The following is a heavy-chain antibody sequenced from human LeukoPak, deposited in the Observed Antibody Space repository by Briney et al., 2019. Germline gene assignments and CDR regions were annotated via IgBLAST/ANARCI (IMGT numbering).Heavy chain of an antibody. V-gene: IGHV3-23*01. J-gene: IGHJ4*02. CDR1: GFTFSSYA. D-gene: IGHD6-19*01. CDR3: AKDRSSGWFFPDY. Sequence: GGSLRLSCAASGFTFSSYAMSWVRQAPGKGLEWVSAISGSGGSTYYADSVKGRFTISRDNSKNPLYLQMNSLRAEDTAVYYCAKDRSSGWFFPDYWGQGTLVTVSS. CDR2: ISGSGGST.